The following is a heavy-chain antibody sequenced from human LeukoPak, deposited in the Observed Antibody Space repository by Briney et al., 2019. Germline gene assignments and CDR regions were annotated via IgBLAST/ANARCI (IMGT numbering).Heavy chain of an antibody. CDR3: TTDRGYCSGGACLYYYYGMDV. D-gene: IGHD2-15*01. CDR1: GFTFSNAW. J-gene: IGHJ6*04. Sequence: GGSLRLSCVASGFTFSNAWMSWVRQAPGKGLEWVGRIKTKTDGGTTDCAAPVKGRFAISRDDSKNTLYLQMNSLKTEDTAVYYCTTDRGYCSGGACLYYYYGMDVWGKGTTVTVSS. CDR2: IKTKTDGGTT. V-gene: IGHV3-15*01.